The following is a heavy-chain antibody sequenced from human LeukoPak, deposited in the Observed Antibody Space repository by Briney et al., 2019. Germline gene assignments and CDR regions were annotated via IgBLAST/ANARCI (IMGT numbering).Heavy chain of an antibody. V-gene: IGHV3-23*01. CDR3: AKDGLVWFGELN. CDR2: ISGSGGST. J-gene: IGHJ4*02. Sequence: GGSLRLSCAASRFTFNTYAMSWVGHAPGKGLEGVSAISGSGGSTYYADSVKGRFTISRDNSKNTLYLQMNSLRAEDTAVYYCAKDGLVWFGELNWGQGTLVTVSS. D-gene: IGHD3-10*01. CDR1: RFTFNTYA.